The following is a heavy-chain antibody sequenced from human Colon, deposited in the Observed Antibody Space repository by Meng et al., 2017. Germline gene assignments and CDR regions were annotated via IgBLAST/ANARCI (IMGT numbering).Heavy chain of an antibody. CDR1: GGSFSDYY. D-gene: IGHD3-16*01. J-gene: IGHJ4*02. Sequence: QGRLQKWGAGLLKPSETLSLPCAVSGGSFSDYYWSWIRQSPGKGLEWIGEISHRGTTNYNPSLKSRVTISLDTSRNQFSLNLTSVTAADTAVYYCAAQRRSTSYPYYWGQGTLVTVSS. CDR3: AAQRRSTSYPYY. V-gene: IGHV4-34*01. CDR2: ISHRGTT.